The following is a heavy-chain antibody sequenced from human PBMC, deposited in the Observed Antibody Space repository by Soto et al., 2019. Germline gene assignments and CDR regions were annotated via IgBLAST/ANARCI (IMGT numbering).Heavy chain of an antibody. V-gene: IGHV4-31*03. Sequence: SETLSLTCTVSGGSISSGGYYWSWIRQHPGKGLEWIGYIYYSGSTYYNPSLKSRVTISVDTSKNQFSLKLSSATAADTAVYYCARVSPGGRTYSAYYFDSWGQGTLVTVSS. CDR2: IYYSGST. CDR3: ARVSPGGRTYSAYYFDS. J-gene: IGHJ4*02. CDR1: GGSISSGGYY. D-gene: IGHD2-21*01.